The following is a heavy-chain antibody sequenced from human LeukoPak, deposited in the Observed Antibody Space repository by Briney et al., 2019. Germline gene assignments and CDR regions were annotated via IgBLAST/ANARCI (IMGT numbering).Heavy chain of an antibody. J-gene: IGHJ4*02. CDR3: AKGTVTTSGSPFDY. D-gene: IGHD4-17*01. CDR1: GFTFDDYA. Sequence: GGSLRLSCAASGFTFDDYAMHWVRQAPGKGLEWVSGISWNSGSIVYADSVKGRFTISRDNAKNSLYLQMNSLRAEDTALYYCAKGTVTTSGSPFDYWGQGTLVTVSS. CDR2: ISWNSGSI. V-gene: IGHV3-9*01.